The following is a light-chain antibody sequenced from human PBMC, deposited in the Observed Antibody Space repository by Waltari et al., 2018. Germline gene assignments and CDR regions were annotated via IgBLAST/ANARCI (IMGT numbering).Light chain of an antibody. Sequence: QSALAQPPSVSRSPGQSITISCTAPRSAVGSYTFVSWYQHHPGKAPKLILYDVSRWPSGVSNRFSGSKSGNTASLTISGLQAEDEADYYCSSYTTISTTVFGGGTKVTVL. J-gene: IGLJ2*01. V-gene: IGLV2-14*02. CDR3: SSYTTISTTV. CDR1: RSAVGSYTF. CDR2: DVS.